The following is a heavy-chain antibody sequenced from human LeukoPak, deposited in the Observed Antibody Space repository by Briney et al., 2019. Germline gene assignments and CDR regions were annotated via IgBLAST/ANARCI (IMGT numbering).Heavy chain of an antibody. V-gene: IGHV1-18*01. CDR1: GYTFTSYG. CDR3: ARVVTIFGVVIQAIVG. J-gene: IGHJ4*02. Sequence: ASVKVSCKASGYTFTSYGISWVRQAPGQGLEWMGWISAYNGNTNYAQKLQGRVTMTTDTSTSTAYMELRSLRSDDTAVYYCARVVTIFGVVIQAIVGWGQGTLVTVSS. D-gene: IGHD3-3*01. CDR2: ISAYNGNT.